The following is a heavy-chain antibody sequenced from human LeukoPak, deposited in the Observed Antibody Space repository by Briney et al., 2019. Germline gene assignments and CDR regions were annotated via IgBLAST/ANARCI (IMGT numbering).Heavy chain of an antibody. CDR3: ARGRGDYSDAFDI. D-gene: IGHD2-15*01. CDR2: INPSGGST. J-gene: IGHJ3*02. Sequence: ASVKVSCKASGYTFTSYDINWVRQATGQGLEWMGIINPSGGSTSYAQKFQGRVTMTRDMSTSTVYMELSSLRSEDTAVYYCARGRGDYSDAFDIWGQGTMVTVSS. CDR1: GYTFTSYD. V-gene: IGHV1-46*01.